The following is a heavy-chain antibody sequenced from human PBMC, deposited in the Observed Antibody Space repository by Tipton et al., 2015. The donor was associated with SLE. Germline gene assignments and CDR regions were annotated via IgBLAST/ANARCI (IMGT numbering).Heavy chain of an antibody. V-gene: IGHV4-59*01. J-gene: IGHJ3*02. D-gene: IGHD3-10*01. CDR1: GGSISSYY. Sequence: TLCLTCTVSGGSISSYYWSWIRQPPGKGLEWIGYIYYSGSTDYNPSLKSRVTISVDTSKNQFSLRLSSVTAADTAVYYCARDYCGSGFDAFDIWGQGTMVTVSP. CDR2: IYYSGST. CDR3: ARDYCGSGFDAFDI.